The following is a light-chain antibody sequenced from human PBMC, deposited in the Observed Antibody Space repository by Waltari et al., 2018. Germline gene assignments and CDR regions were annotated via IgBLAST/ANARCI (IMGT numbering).Light chain of an antibody. V-gene: IGKV3-15*01. CDR3: QQYNNWPWT. Sequence: EMVMTQSPATLSVSPGETATLSCRASQSVSSNLAWYQQSPAQVPRLLSYGASTRATGVPARFIGRGAGTELALTLSSLLSEEFAVYFCQQYNNWPWTCGQGTKVEIK. J-gene: IGKJ1*01. CDR1: QSVSSN. CDR2: GAS.